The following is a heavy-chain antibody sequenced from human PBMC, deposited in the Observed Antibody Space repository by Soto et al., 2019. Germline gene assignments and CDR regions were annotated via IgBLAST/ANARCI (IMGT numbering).Heavy chain of an antibody. D-gene: IGHD3-22*01. CDR2: IWYDGSNK. CDR1: GLSFSSYG. J-gene: IGHJ4*02. V-gene: IGHV3-33*01. CDR3: AREEYYYDSSGSPFGY. Sequence: GSLSLSAAESGLSFSSYGMPWVRQAPGKGLEWVAVIWYDGSNKYYTDSVKGRFTISRDNSKNTLYLQMNSLRAEDTAVYYCAREEYYYDSSGSPFGYWGQGTLVTVPS.